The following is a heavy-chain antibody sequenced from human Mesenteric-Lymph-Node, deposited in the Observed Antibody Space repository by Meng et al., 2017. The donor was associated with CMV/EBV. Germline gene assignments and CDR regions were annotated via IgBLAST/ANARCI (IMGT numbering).Heavy chain of an antibody. D-gene: IGHD3-3*01. Sequence: ASVKVSCKASGYTFTSAGIHWVRQAPGQGLEWMGWINCYNGNKNYAQRFRGRVTMTTDTSTSTAYMELKMSRSDDRAVYFCARDLDFWSGYYDNWGPGTLVTVSS. CDR2: INCYNGNK. CDR1: GYTFTSAG. CDR3: ARDLDFWSGYYDN. V-gene: IGHV1-18*01. J-gene: IGHJ4*03.